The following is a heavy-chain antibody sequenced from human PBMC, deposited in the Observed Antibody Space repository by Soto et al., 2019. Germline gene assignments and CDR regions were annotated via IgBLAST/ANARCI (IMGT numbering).Heavy chain of an antibody. V-gene: IGHV4-34*01. J-gene: IGHJ4*02. Sequence: PSQTRSLTCAVYGASLSGYFSSWIRQPPGKGLEWIGEITHGGSTNYNPSLKSRVTISIDTSKNQFSLKLSSVTAADTAVYYCVLSRPRNAARDHWGQGTQVTVSS. D-gene: IGHD2-2*01. CDR1: GASLSGYF. CDR3: VLSRPRNAARDH. CDR2: ITHGGST.